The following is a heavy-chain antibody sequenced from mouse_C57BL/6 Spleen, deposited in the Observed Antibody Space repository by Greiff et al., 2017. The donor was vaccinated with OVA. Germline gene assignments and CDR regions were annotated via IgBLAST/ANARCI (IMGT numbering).Heavy chain of an antibody. D-gene: IGHD6-1*01. CDR2: IDPSDSYT. CDR1: GYTFTSYW. J-gene: IGHJ2*01. CDR3: ASGPGASDY. V-gene: IGHV1-69*01. Sequence: QVQLKQPGAELVMPGASVKLSCKASGYTFTSYWMHWVKQRPGQGLEWIGEIDPSDSYTNYNQKFKGKSTLTVDKSSSTAYMQLSSLTSEDSAVYYCASGPGASDYWGQGTTLTVSS.